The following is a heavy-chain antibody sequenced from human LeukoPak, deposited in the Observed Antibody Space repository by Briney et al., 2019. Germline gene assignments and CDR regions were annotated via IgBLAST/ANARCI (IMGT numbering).Heavy chain of an antibody. Sequence: GRSLRLSCAASGFTFRSYVMHWVRQAPGKGLEWVAVISDEGSNKHYADSVKGRFTISRDNSNNPLYLQMNSLRPEDTAVYYCARQNDFWSGYEDYWGQGTLVTVSS. CDR3: ARQNDFWSGYEDY. J-gene: IGHJ4*02. V-gene: IGHV3-30*04. CDR2: ISDEGSNK. CDR1: GFTFRSYV. D-gene: IGHD3-3*01.